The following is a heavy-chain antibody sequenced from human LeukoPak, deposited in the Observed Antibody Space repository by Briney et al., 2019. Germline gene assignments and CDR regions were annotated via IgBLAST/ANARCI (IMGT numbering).Heavy chain of an antibody. V-gene: IGHV3-48*01. CDR2: ISSSGISI. J-gene: IGHJ4*02. D-gene: IGHD5-18*01. CDR1: GFTFSSYS. Sequence: PGGSLRLSCAASGFTFSSYSMNWVRQAPGKGLEWVSYISSSGISIYYAGSVKGRFTISRDKAKNSLYLQMNSLRAKDTAVYYCARDPTPTQLWFRGSFDYWGQGALVTVSS. CDR3: ARDPTPTQLWFRGSFDY.